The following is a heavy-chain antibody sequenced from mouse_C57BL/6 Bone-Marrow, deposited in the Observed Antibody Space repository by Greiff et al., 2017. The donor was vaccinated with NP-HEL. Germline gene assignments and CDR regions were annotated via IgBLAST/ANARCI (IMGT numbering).Heavy chain of an antibody. Sequence: QVQLQQSGAELVKPGASVKMSCKASGYTFTTYPMEWMKQNHGKSLEWIGNFHPYNDDTKYNEKFKGKATLTVEKSSSTVYLELSRLTSDDSAVYYCARGYYSSQAPFFDVWGTGTTVTVSS. CDR1: GYTFTTYP. CDR3: ARGYYSSQAPFFDV. J-gene: IGHJ1*03. CDR2: FHPYNDDT. V-gene: IGHV1-47*01. D-gene: IGHD2-12*01.